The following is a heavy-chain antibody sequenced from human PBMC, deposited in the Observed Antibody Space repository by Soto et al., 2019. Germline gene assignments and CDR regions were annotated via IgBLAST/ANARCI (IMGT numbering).Heavy chain of an antibody. J-gene: IGHJ6*02. CDR3: ARDTGAGRYFAWLPRETRSLYSYYGMDV. D-gene: IGHD3-9*01. CDR2: ISAYNGNT. V-gene: IGHV1-18*01. Sequence: ASVKVSCKASGYTFTSYGISWVRQAPGQGLEWMGWISAYNGNTNYAQKLQGRVTMTTDTSTRTAYMELRCLRSDDTALYYGARDTGAGRYFAWLPRETRSLYSYYGMDVWGQGTTVTVSS. CDR1: GYTFTSYG.